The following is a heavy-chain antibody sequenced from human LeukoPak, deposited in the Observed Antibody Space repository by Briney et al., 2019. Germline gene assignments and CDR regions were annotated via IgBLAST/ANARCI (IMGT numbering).Heavy chain of an antibody. D-gene: IGHD5-18*01. Sequence: PSETLSLTCTVSGGSISSYYWSWIRQPPGKGLEWIGYIYYSGSTNYNPPLKSRVTISVDTSKNQFSLKLSSVTAADTAVYYCARGAIPRGYSYGRALDYWGQGTLVTVSS. CDR2: IYYSGST. CDR3: ARGAIPRGYSYGRALDY. CDR1: GGSISSYY. J-gene: IGHJ4*02. V-gene: IGHV4-59*01.